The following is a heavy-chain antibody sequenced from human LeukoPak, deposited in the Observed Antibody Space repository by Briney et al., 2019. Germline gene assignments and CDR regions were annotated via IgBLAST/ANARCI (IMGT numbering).Heavy chain of an antibody. CDR3: AKDQEEQWLECFDY. V-gene: IGHV3-21*01. CDR2: ISSSSSYI. J-gene: IGHJ4*02. Sequence: PGGSLRLSCAASGFTFSSYSMNWVRQAPGKGLEWVSSISSSSSYIYYADSVKGRFTISRDNAKNSLYLQMNSLRAEDTAVYYCAKDQEEQWLECFDYWGQGTLVTVSS. D-gene: IGHD6-19*01. CDR1: GFTFSSYS.